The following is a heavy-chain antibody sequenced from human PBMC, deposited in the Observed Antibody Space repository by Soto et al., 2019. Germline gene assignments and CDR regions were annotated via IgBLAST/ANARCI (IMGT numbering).Heavy chain of an antibody. V-gene: IGHV4-34*01. CDR2: INHSGST. Sequence: SETLSLTCTVSGGSISSYYWSWIRQPPGKGLEWIGEINHSGSTNYNPSLKSRVTISVDTSKNQFSLKLSSVTAADTAVYYCARAAPLYCSGGSCYSGSDYWAQRTPVTGSS. D-gene: IGHD2-15*01. CDR1: GGSISSYY. CDR3: ARAAPLYCSGGSCYSGSDY. J-gene: IGHJ4*02.